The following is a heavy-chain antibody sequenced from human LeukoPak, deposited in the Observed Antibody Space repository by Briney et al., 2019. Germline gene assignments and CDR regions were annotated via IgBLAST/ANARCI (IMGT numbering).Heavy chain of an antibody. CDR1: GYTFTGYY. J-gene: IGHJ6*03. Sequence: ASVKVSCKTSGYTFTGYYMHWVRQAPGQGLEWMGWINPNSGGTNYAQKFQGRVTMTRDTSISTAYMELSRLTSDDTAVYYCARGVAGPYYYYYMDVWGRGTTVTVSS. CDR3: ARGVAGPYYYYYMDV. CDR2: INPNSGGT. D-gene: IGHD6-19*01. V-gene: IGHV1-2*02.